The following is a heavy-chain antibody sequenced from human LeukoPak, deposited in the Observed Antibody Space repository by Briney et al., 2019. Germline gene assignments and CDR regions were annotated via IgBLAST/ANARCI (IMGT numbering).Heavy chain of an antibody. CDR1: GGSISSYY. D-gene: IGHD4-17*01. V-gene: IGHV4-59*01. J-gene: IGHJ4*02. CDR2: IYYSGST. Sequence: PSETLSLTCTVSGGSISSYYWSWIRQPPGKGLEWIGYIYYSGSTNYNPSLKSRVTISVDTSKNQFSLKLSSVTAADTAVCYCARELYGDTDYWGQGTLVTVSS. CDR3: ARELYGDTDY.